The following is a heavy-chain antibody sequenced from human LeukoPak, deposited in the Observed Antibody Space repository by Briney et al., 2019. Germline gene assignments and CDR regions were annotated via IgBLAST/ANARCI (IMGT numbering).Heavy chain of an antibody. D-gene: IGHD3-22*01. CDR1: GFSLSTSGVG. V-gene: IGHV4-39*01. CDR3: ARGNYYDSSGYMPQPYFDY. Sequence: SGPTLVKPTQTLTLTCTFSGFSLSTSGVGVGWIRQPPGKGLEWIGSIYYSGSTYYNPSLKSRVTISVDTSKNQFSLKLSSVTAADTAVYYCARGNYYDSSGYMPQPYFDYWGQGTLVTVSS. CDR2: IYYSGST. J-gene: IGHJ4*02.